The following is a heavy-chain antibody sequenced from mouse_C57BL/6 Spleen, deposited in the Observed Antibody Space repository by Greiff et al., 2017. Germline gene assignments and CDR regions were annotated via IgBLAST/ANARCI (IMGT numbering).Heavy chain of an antibody. CDR2: ISDGGSYT. V-gene: IGHV5-4*01. J-gene: IGHJ2*01. D-gene: IGHD2-12*01. CDR1: GFTFSSYA. Sequence: EVNLVESGGGLVKPGGSLKLSCAASGFTFSSYAMSWVRQTPEKRLEWVATISDGGSYTYYPDNVKGRFTISRDNAKNNLYLQMSHLKSEDTAMYYCARDRGYSPFGYWGQGTTLTVSS. CDR3: ARDRGYSPFGY.